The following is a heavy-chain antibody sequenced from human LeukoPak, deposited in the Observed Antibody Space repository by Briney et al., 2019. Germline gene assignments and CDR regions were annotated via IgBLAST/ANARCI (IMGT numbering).Heavy chain of an antibody. CDR1: GYTFTSYG. CDR3: ARAPPYYYDSSGYSPLLYYYYYYMDV. D-gene: IGHD3-22*01. V-gene: IGHV1-18*01. J-gene: IGHJ6*03. Sequence: ASVTVSFTASGYTFTSYGISWVRQAPGQGLEGMGWISAYNGNTNYAQKLQGRVTMTTDTSTSTAYMELRSLRSDDTAVYYCARAPPYYYDSSGYSPLLYYYYYYMDVWGKGTTVTVSS. CDR2: ISAYNGNT.